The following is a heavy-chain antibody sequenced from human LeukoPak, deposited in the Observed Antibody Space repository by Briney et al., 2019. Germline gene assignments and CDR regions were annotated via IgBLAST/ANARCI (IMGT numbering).Heavy chain of an antibody. V-gene: IGHV4-39*07. CDR1: GGSISSSSYY. J-gene: IGHJ4*02. CDR3: ARGGKDTAMAHFDY. Sequence: SETLSLTCTVSGGSISSSSYYWGWIRQPPGEGLKWIVSIYYSGSTYYNPSLTSRVTISVDTSKNQFSLKLSSLTAADTAVYYCARGGKDTAMAHFDYWGQGTLVTVSS. D-gene: IGHD5-18*01. CDR2: IYYSGST.